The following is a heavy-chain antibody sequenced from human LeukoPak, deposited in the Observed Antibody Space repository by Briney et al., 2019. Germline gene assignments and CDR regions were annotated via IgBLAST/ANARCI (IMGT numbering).Heavy chain of an antibody. D-gene: IGHD5-12*01. V-gene: IGHV1-3*01. J-gene: IGHJ4*02. CDR2: INAGNGNT. Sequence: ASVKVSCKASGYTFTSYAIHWVRQAPGQRLEWMGWINAGNGNTKYSQKFQGRVTITGDTSASIAYMELSSLRSEDTAVYYCARVLYSGYDYRSPVDYWGQGTLVTVSS. CDR3: ARVLYSGYDYRSPVDY. CDR1: GYTFTSYA.